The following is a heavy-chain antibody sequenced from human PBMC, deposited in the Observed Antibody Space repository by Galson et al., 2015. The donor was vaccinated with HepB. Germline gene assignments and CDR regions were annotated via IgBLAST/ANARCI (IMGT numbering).Heavy chain of an antibody. CDR1: GYTFTSYG. Sequence: QSGAEVKKPGASVKVPCKASGYTFTSYGISWVRQAPGQGLEWMGWISAYNGNTNYAQKLQGRVTMTTDTSTSTAYMELRSLRSDDTAVYYCARDLPSLGLWFGETRHYYYGMDVWGQGATVTVSS. CDR2: ISAYNGNT. J-gene: IGHJ6*02. V-gene: IGHV1-18*01. D-gene: IGHD3-10*01. CDR3: ARDLPSLGLWFGETRHYYYGMDV.